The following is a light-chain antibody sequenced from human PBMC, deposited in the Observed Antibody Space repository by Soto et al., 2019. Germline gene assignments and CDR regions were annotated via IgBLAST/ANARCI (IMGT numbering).Light chain of an antibody. CDR2: GVK. Sequence: QSVLTQPASVSGSPGQSITISCTGSGRDIGAYNYVSWYQQHPGKAPKLIIYGVKTRPSGVSNRFSASKSAFTASLTISGFQAEDEADYYCSSYTTGYFYVFGPGTKVTVL. CDR3: SSYTTGYFYV. V-gene: IGLV2-14*01. J-gene: IGLJ1*01. CDR1: GRDIGAYNY.